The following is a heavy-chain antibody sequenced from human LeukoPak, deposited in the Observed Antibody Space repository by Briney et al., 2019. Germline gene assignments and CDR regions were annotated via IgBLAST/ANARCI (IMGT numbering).Heavy chain of an antibody. V-gene: IGHV4-34*01. Sequence: PSETLSLTCAVYGGSFSGYYWSWIRQPPGKGLEWIGEINHSGSTNYNPSLKSRVTISVDTSKNQFSLKLSSVTAADTAVYYCARDHGKEDYWGQGTLVTVSS. J-gene: IGHJ4*02. CDR3: ARDHGKEDY. CDR1: GGSFSGYY. CDR2: INHSGST. D-gene: IGHD1-26*01.